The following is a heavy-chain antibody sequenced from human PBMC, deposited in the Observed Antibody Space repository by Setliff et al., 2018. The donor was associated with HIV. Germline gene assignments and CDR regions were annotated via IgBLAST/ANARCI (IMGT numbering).Heavy chain of an antibody. CDR2: IYYSGST. CDR3: ARGGPKDAFDI. V-gene: IGHV4-31*01. Sequence: SETLSLTFTVSGGSISSGGYYWSWIRQHPGKGLEWIGYIYYSGSTYYNPSLKSLVTISVDTSKNQFSLKLSSVTAADTAVYYCARGGPKDAFDIWGQGTMVTVSS. CDR1: GGSISSGGYY. J-gene: IGHJ3*02. D-gene: IGHD1-26*01.